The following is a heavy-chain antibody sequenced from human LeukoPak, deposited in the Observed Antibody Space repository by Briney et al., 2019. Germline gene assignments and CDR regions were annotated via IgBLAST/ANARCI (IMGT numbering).Heavy chain of an antibody. J-gene: IGHJ4*02. Sequence: ASVKVSCKASGYTFTGYYIHWVRQAPGQGLEWMGWINPNRGGTNYAQKFQGRVTMTRDTSISTAYMELSRLRSDDTAVYYCARGRSYYEGDFDYWGQGTLVTVSS. CDR1: GYTFTGYY. D-gene: IGHD1-26*01. CDR3: ARGRSYYEGDFDY. V-gene: IGHV1-2*02. CDR2: INPNRGGT.